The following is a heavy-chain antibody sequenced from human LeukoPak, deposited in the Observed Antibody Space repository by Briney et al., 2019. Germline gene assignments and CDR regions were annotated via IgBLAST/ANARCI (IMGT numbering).Heavy chain of an antibody. CDR2: INHSGST. Sequence: SETLSLTCTVSGGSISSSSYYWGWIRQPPGKGLEWIGEINHSGSTNYNPSLKSRVTISVDTSKNRFSLKLSSVTAADTAVYYCASSGWYYGAFDIWGQGTMVTVSS. D-gene: IGHD6-19*01. CDR3: ASSGWYYGAFDI. V-gene: IGHV4-39*07. J-gene: IGHJ3*02. CDR1: GGSISSSSYY.